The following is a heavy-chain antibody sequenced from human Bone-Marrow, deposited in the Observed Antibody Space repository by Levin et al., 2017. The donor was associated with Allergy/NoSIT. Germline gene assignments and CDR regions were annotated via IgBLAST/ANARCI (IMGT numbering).Heavy chain of an antibody. CDR3: ARVGYCTGGVCYLPPTYYYYYYMDV. CDR2: IKQDGSEK. D-gene: IGHD2-8*02. Sequence: GESLKISCAASGFTFSSYWMSWVRQAPGKGLEWVANIKQDGSEKYYVDSVKGRFTISRDNAKNSLYLQMNSLRAEDTAVYYCARVGYCTGGVCYLPPTYYYYYYMDVWGKGTTVTVSS. CDR1: GFTFSSYW. V-gene: IGHV3-7*03. J-gene: IGHJ6*03.